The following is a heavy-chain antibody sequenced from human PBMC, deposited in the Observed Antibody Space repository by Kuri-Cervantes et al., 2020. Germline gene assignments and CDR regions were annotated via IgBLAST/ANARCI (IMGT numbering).Heavy chain of an antibody. CDR1: GFTFNSYA. D-gene: IGHD5-24*01. CDR2: ISSDSRYI. J-gene: IGHJ4*02. Sequence: GGSLRLSCAASGFTFNSYAMKWVRQAPGKGLEWVSAISSDSRYIYYADSVKGRFTISRDNAKNSLFLQMNSLRAEDTAVYYCSRDERRRNGYISDYWGQGTLVTVSS. V-gene: IGHV3-21*01. CDR3: SRDERRRNGYISDY.